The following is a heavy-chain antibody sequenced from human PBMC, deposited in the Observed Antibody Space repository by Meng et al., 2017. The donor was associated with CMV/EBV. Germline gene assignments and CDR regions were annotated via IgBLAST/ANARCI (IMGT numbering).Heavy chain of an antibody. Sequence: GGSLRLSCAASGFTVSSNYTSWVRQAPGKGLEWVSVIYSGGSTYYADSVKGRFTISRDNSKNTLYLQMNSLRAEDTAVYYCARDHVRAGYYYYGMDVWGQGTTVTVSS. J-gene: IGHJ6*02. CDR3: ARDHVRAGYYYYGMDV. D-gene: IGHD1-14*01. CDR2: IYSGGST. CDR1: GFTVSSNY. V-gene: IGHV3-66*02.